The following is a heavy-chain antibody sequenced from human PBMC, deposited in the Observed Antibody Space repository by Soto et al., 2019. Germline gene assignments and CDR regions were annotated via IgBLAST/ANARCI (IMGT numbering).Heavy chain of an antibody. CDR3: ARLGTGSAFGL. D-gene: IGHD1-1*01. Sequence: EVQLVESGGGLVQPGGSLRLSCAASGFTFSSYSMNWVRQAPGKGLEWVSYISSSSVTIYYAGSVKGRFTVSRDNAKESVFLQMNSLRAEDTAVYYCARLGTGSAFGLWGQGTMVIVSS. CDR2: ISSSSVTI. CDR1: GFTFSSYS. V-gene: IGHV3-48*01. J-gene: IGHJ3*01.